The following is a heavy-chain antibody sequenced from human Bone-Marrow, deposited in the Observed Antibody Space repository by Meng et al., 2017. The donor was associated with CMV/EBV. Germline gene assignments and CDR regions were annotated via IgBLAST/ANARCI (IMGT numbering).Heavy chain of an antibody. Sequence: YTFCSYWISLVPQMPRKGLEWTGTIDPSDSYTNYSPSCQRHVNISADKSISTAYLQWSSLKAPDTAMYYCVGGDFWSGHPKANWFDPWGQGTLVTVSS. CDR1: YTFCSYW. CDR3: VGGDFWSGHPKANWFDP. CDR2: IDPSDSYT. J-gene: IGHJ5*02. D-gene: IGHD3-3*01. V-gene: IGHV5-10-1*01.